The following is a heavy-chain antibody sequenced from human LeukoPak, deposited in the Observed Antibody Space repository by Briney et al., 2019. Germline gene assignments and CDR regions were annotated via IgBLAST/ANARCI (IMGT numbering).Heavy chain of an antibody. V-gene: IGHV4-4*07. CDR3: ARALNPLPSTYYFDY. Sequence: SETLSLTCTVSGASINSHYWSWIRQPAGKGLEWIGRIYISGSTNYNSSLQSRVAMSVDTSKNQFSLKLTSVTAADTAVYYCARALNPLPSTYYFDYWGQGTLVTVSS. D-gene: IGHD2-15*01. CDR1: GASINSHY. CDR2: IYISGST. J-gene: IGHJ4*02.